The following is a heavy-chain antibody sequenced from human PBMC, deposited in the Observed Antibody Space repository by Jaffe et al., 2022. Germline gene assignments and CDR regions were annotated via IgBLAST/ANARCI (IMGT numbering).Heavy chain of an antibody. J-gene: IGHJ4*02. V-gene: IGHV1-46*01. CDR1: GYTFTSYY. D-gene: IGHD3-10*01. CDR3: AREGSGVRGVRGMDFDF. Sequence: QVQLVQSGAEVKKPGASVKVSCKASGYTFTSYYMHWVRQAPGQGLEWMGIINPSGGSTSYAQKFQGRVTMTRDTSTSTVYMELSSLRSEDTAVYYCAREGSGVRGVRGMDFDFWGQGTLVTVSS. CDR2: INPSGGST.